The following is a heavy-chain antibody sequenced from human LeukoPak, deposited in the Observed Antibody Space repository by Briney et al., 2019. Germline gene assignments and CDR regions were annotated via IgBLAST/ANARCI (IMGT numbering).Heavy chain of an antibody. V-gene: IGHV3-53*01. D-gene: IGHD6-19*01. CDR1: GFTVSNNY. J-gene: IGHJ4*02. CDR2: IYTVGAT. CDR3: ARHSSGWDY. Sequence: GGSLRLSCAASGFTVSNNYMSWVRQAPGKGLEWVSVIYTVGATFYADSVKGRFTLSRDNSKNTLYLQMNSLRAEDTAVYYCARHSSGWDYWGQGTLVTVSS.